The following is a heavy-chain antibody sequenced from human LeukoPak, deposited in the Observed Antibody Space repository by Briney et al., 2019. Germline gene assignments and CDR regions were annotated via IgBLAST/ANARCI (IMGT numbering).Heavy chain of an antibody. V-gene: IGHV3-74*01. D-gene: IGHD3-22*01. CDR1: GFTFSGYW. J-gene: IGHJ4*02. CDR2: IKSDGSTT. Sequence: PGGSLRLSCAASGFTFSGYWMQWVRQAPGKGLVWVSRIKSDGSTTTYADSVEGRFTISRDNAKNTLYLQMNSLRAEDTAVYYCAKGGTYDSSGFWAPHFDYWGQGTLVTVSS. CDR3: AKGGTYDSSGFWAPHFDY.